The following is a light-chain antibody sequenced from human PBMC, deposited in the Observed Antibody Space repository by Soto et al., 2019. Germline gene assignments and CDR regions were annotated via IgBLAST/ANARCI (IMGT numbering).Light chain of an antibody. CDR2: LNSDGSH. Sequence: QLVLTQSPSASASLGASVKLTCTLSSGHSSYAIAWHQQQPEKGPRYLMKLNSDGSHSKGDGIPDRFSGSSSGAERYITISSLQSEDEADYYCQTWGTGIQDVVFGGGTQLTVL. CDR1: SGHSSYA. J-gene: IGLJ2*01. CDR3: QTWGTGIQDVV. V-gene: IGLV4-69*01.